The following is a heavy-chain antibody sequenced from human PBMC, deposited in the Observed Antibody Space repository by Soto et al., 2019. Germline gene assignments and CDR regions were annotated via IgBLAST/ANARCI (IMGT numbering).Heavy chain of an antibody. CDR1: GFTVKSNY. V-gene: IGHV3-53*01. J-gene: IGHJ4*02. CDR3: ASASEGGFWGNYRHFIDY. CDR2: LYRDGNT. D-gene: IGHD3-16*02. Sequence: PGGSLRLSCAASGFTVKSNYMTWVRQIPGKGLEWVSALYRDGNTTYAASVKGRFAISRDDSKNTLYLQMTSLRAEDTAVYFCASASEGGFWGNYRHFIDYWGQGALVTVSS.